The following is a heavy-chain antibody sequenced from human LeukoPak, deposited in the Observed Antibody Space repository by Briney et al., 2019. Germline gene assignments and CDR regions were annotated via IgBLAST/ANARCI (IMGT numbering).Heavy chain of an antibody. Sequence: SETLSLTCTVSGGSVSSGSYYWSWIRQPPGKGLEWIGYIYYSGSTNYNPSLKSRVTISVDTSKNQFSLKLSSVTAADTAVYYCARRPTVTSYYFDYWGQGTLVTVSS. CDR2: IYYSGST. J-gene: IGHJ4*02. CDR3: ARRPTVTSYYFDY. V-gene: IGHV4-61*01. CDR1: GGSVSSGSYY. D-gene: IGHD4-17*01.